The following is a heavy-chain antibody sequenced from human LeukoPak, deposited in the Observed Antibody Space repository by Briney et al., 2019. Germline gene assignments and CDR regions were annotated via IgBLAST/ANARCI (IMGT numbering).Heavy chain of an antibody. Sequence: SQTLSLTCSVSGGSISSGGYYWSWIRQHPGKGLEWIGYIYYSVSTYYNPSLKSRVTISVDTSKNQFSLKLSSVTAAVTAVYYCARDLPEIFGVVGHAFDIWGQGTVVTVSS. CDR3: ARDLPEIFGVVGHAFDI. J-gene: IGHJ3*02. CDR2: IYYSVST. D-gene: IGHD3-3*01. CDR1: GGSISSGGYY. V-gene: IGHV4-31*03.